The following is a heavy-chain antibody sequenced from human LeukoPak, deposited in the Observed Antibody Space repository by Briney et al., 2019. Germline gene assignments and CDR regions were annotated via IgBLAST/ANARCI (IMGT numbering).Heavy chain of an antibody. CDR3: AKDPNGHYDSSGYFHG. J-gene: IGHJ4*02. CDR1: GFTFSSYG. Sequence: PGGSLRLSCAASGFTFSSYGIHWVRQAPGKGLEWVAIIRYDGSNEYYVDSVKGRFTISRDNSKNTLYLQMNSLRAEDTAVYYCAKDPNGHYDSSGYFHGWGQGTLVTVSS. D-gene: IGHD3-22*01. V-gene: IGHV3-30*02. CDR2: IRYDGSNE.